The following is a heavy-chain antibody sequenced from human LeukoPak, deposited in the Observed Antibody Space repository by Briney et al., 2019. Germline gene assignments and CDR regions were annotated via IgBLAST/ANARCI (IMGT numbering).Heavy chain of an antibody. Sequence: SETLSLTCTVSGGSISSYYWSWIRQPAGKGLEWIGRIYTSGTTNYSPSLKSRVTMSVDTSKNQFSLKLSSVTAADTAVYYCARGIYMYSSSPFDYWGQGTLVTVSS. V-gene: IGHV4-4*07. J-gene: IGHJ4*02. CDR2: IYTSGTT. CDR3: ARGIYMYSSSPFDY. D-gene: IGHD6-6*01. CDR1: GGSISSYY.